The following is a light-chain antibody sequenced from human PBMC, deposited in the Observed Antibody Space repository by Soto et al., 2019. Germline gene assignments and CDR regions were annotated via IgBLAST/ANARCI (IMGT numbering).Light chain of an antibody. V-gene: IGKV3-15*01. J-gene: IGKJ5*01. CDR1: QGIGDT. CDR3: QQYNDWPRS. Sequence: VMRQSQANLSVSPGDGDPLPCRASQGIGDTLAWYQHKPGQTPRLLIYDTSTRATGVPPRFSGSASGTEFTLTISSLQSEDFGVYYCQQYNDWPRSFGQGTRLEI. CDR2: DTS.